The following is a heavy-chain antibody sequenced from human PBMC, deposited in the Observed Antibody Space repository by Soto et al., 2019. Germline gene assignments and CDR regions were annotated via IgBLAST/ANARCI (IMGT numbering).Heavy chain of an antibody. V-gene: IGHV3-23*01. J-gene: IGHJ6*02. D-gene: IGHD3-22*01. CDR2: ISGNGRNT. Sequence: PGGSLRLSGVTSGFTFNSNGMSWVRQAPGKWLDWVSGISGNGRNTYYADSVKGRFTISRDNSKNTLFLQMNSLRPEDTAVYYCPTDNYYASSGYYPSYYYYGMDVWGQGTTVTVYS. CDR1: GFTFNSNG. CDR3: PTDNYYASSGYYPSYYYYGMDV.